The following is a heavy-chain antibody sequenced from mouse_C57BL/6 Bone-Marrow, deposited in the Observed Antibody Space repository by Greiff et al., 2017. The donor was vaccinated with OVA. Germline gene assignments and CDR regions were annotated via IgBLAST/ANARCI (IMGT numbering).Heavy chain of an antibody. D-gene: IGHD1-1*01. V-gene: IGHV1-52*01. Sequence: VQLQQPGAELVRPGSSVKLSCKASGYTFTSYWMHWVKQRPIQGLEWIGNIDPSDSETHYNQKFKDKATLTVDKSSSTTYMQLSSLTSEDSAVYYCARGGDYGSFYAMDYWGQGTSVTVSS. CDR2: IDPSDSET. CDR3: ARGGDYGSFYAMDY. J-gene: IGHJ4*01. CDR1: GYTFTSYW.